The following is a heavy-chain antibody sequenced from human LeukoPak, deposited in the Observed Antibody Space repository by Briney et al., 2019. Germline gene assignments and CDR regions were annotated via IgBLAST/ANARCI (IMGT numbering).Heavy chain of an antibody. V-gene: IGHV3-48*04. CDR2: IGISSGNT. J-gene: IGHJ4*02. CDR1: GFPFSDYS. D-gene: IGHD1-1*01. CDR3: ARDHNYAFDN. Sequence: GSLRLSCTGSGFPFSDYSMNWVRQAPGKGLEWILYIGISSGNTKYADSVRGRFTISADNAKNSLYLQMNSLRVEDTAVYYCARDHNYAFDNWGQETLVSVSS.